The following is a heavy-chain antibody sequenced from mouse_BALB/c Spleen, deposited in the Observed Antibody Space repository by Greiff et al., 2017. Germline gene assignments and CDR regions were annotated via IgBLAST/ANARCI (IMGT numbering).Heavy chain of an antibody. J-gene: IGHJ2*01. CDR1: GYTFTSYW. Sequence: QVQLQQPGAELVRPGASVKLSCKASGYTFTSYWINWVKQRPGQGLEWIGNIYPSDSYTNYNQKFKDKATLTVDKSSSTAYMQLSSPTSEDSAVYCCTRSGSLYYFDCGGQGTALTVSS. CDR3: TRSGSLYYFDC. D-gene: IGHD3-1*01. CDR2: IYPSDSYT. V-gene: IGHV1-69*02.